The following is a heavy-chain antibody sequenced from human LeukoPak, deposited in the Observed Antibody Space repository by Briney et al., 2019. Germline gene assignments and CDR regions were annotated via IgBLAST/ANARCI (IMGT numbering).Heavy chain of an antibody. CDR1: GFTFSSYS. CDR3: AKDAPSSHCSGGSCYVDY. Sequence: GGSLRLSCAASGFTFSSYSMNWVRQAPGKGLEWVSLISGSGGNTYYADSVKGRFTISRDNSKNTLYLQMNSLRAEDTAVYYCAKDAPSSHCSGGSCYVDYWGQGTLVTVSS. CDR2: ISGSGGNT. V-gene: IGHV3-23*01. D-gene: IGHD2-15*01. J-gene: IGHJ4*02.